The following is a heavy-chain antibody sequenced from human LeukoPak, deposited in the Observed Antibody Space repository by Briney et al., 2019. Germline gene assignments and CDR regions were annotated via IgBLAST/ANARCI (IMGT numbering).Heavy chain of an antibody. CDR2: INHSGST. CDR3: AREMGVPASRFDP. J-gene: IGHJ5*02. V-gene: IGHV4-34*01. CDR1: DGSFSGYY. D-gene: IGHD2-2*01. Sequence: SETLSLTCAVYDGSFSGYYWSWIRQPPGKGLEWIGEINHSGSTNYNPSLKSRVTISVDTSKNQFSLKLSSVTAADTAVYYCAREMGVPASRFDPWGQGTLVTVSS.